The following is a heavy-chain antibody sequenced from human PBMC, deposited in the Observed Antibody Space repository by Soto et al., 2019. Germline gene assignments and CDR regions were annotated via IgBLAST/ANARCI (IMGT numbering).Heavy chain of an antibody. V-gene: IGHV4-61*08. Sequence: LGETLSLTCAVSSTTVISGGYLWSWVRQPPGKGLQWIANIDKSGTTNYNPSLRGRVTMSVDTSKNQFSLKLNSVTAADTAIYYCARVTFYYDSSGYGVAWFDPWGQGNPVTVSS. J-gene: IGHJ5*02. CDR2: IDKSGTT. D-gene: IGHD3-22*01. CDR1: STTVISGGYL. CDR3: ARVTFYYDSSGYGVAWFDP.